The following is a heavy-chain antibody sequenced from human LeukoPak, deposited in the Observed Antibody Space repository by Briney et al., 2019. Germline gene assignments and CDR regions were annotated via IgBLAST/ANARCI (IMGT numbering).Heavy chain of an antibody. V-gene: IGHV3-23*01. Sequence: GGSLRLSCAVSDFTFRSYAMTWVRQAPGKGLEWVSGISGSGDRIYYADSVKGRFTISRDNSKNTLYLQMNSPRAQDTAVYYCAKDWDIAVAGNIEYWGQGALVTVSS. D-gene: IGHD6-19*01. J-gene: IGHJ4*02. CDR1: DFTFRSYA. CDR2: ISGSGDRI. CDR3: AKDWDIAVAGNIEY.